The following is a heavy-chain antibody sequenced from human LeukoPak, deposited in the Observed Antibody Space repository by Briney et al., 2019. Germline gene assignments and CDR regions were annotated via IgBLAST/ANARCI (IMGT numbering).Heavy chain of an antibody. V-gene: IGHV4-38-2*02. CDR3: ARDARRYKAAFDT. D-gene: IGHD1-14*01. CDR2: IYHSGST. Sequence: PSETLSLTCTVSGYSISSGYYWGWIRQPPGKGLKWIGSIYHSGSTYYNPSLKSRVTISVDTSKNQFSLKLSSVTAADTAVYYCARDARRYKAAFDTWGQGTMVTVSS. J-gene: IGHJ3*02. CDR1: GYSISSGYY.